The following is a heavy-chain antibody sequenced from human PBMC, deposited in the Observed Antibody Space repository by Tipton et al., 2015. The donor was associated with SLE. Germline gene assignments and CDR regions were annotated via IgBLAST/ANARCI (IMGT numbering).Heavy chain of an antibody. CDR1: GFTFDDYA. CDR3: ARDSVPGSGWVPLFDY. CDR2: ISWNSGSI. J-gene: IGHJ4*02. Sequence: SLRLSCAASGFTFDDYAMHWVRQAPGKGLEWVSGISWNSGSIGYADSVKGRFTISRDNAKNSLYLQMNSLRAEDTAVYYCARDSVPGSGWVPLFDYWGQGTLVTVSS. D-gene: IGHD6-19*01. V-gene: IGHV3-9*01.